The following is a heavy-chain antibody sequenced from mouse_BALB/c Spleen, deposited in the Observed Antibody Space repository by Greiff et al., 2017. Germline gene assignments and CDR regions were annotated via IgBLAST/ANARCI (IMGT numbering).Heavy chain of an antibody. D-gene: IGHD2-1*01. Sequence: EVKLVESGGGLVQPGGSLKLSCAASGFTFSSYGMSWVRQTPDKRLELVATINSNGGSTYYPDSVKGRFTISRDNAKNTLYLQMSSLKSEDTAMYYCARSGGNYHYYAMDYWGQGTSVTVSS. V-gene: IGHV5-6-3*01. CDR1: GFTFSSYG. CDR2: INSNGGST. CDR3: ARSGGNYHYYAMDY. J-gene: IGHJ4*01.